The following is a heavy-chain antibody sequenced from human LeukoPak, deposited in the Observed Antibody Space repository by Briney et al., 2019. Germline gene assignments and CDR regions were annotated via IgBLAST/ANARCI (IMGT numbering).Heavy chain of an antibody. CDR3: ARGTTYYYDGGSSGPHYFDY. Sequence: PGRSLRLSCAASGFTFSSYAMYWVRQAPGKGPEWLAVISYDGGITHYADSVKDRFTISRDNSKNTLFLQLNSLRGDDTAVYYCARGTTYYYDGGSSGPHYFDYWGQGTLVTVSS. J-gene: IGHJ4*02. D-gene: IGHD3-10*01. V-gene: IGHV3-30*01. CDR2: ISYDGGIT. CDR1: GFTFSSYA.